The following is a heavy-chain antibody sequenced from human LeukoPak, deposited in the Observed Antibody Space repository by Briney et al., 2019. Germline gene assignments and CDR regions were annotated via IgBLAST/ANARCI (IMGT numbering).Heavy chain of an antibody. V-gene: IGHV1-46*01. CDR1: GYTFTSYG. D-gene: IGHD3-22*01. J-gene: IGHJ4*02. CDR3: ARDLFHRYYDSSGRAFDY. CDR2: INPSGGST. Sequence: GASVKVSCKASGYTFTSYGISWVRQAPGRGLEWMGIINPSGGSTRYAQKFQGRVTMTRDTSTSTSYMELSSLRSEDTAMYYCARDLFHRYYDSSGRAFDYWGQGTLVTVSS.